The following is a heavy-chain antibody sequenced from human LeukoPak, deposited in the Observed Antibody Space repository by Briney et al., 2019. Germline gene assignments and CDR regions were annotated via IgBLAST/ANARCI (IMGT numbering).Heavy chain of an antibody. CDR2: IYYSGST. J-gene: IGHJ2*01. Sequence: SETLSLTCTVSGGSISSYYWSWIRQPPGKGLEWIGYIYYSGSTNYNPALKSRVTISVDTSKNQFSLKLSSVTAADTTVYYCARAGWLRSKRIQHWYFDLWGRGTLVTVSS. CDR1: GGSISSYY. D-gene: IGHD5-12*01. V-gene: IGHV4-59*01. CDR3: ARAGWLRSKRIQHWYFDL.